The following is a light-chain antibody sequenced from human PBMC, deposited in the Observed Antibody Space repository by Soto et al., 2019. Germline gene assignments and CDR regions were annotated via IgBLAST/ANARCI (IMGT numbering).Light chain of an antibody. V-gene: IGLV2-14*01. CDR1: SSDVGGYNY. CDR3: SSYTSSSTPV. CDR2: DVS. J-gene: IGLJ2*01. Sequence: QSVLTQPASVSGSPGQSITISCTGTSSDVGGYNYVSWYQQHTGKAPKLMIYDVSNRPSGVSNRFSGSKSGNTASLTISGLQAEDGADYYCSSYTSSSTPVFGGGTKVTVL.